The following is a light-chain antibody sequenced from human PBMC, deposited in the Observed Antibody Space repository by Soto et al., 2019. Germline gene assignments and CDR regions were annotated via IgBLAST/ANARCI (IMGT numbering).Light chain of an antibody. V-gene: IGKV3-11*01. CDR2: DAP. Sequence: EIVMTQSPATLSVSPGERATLSCRASQSVSSYLAWYQQKPGQAPRLLIYDAPNRATGIPARFSGTGSGTDFTLTINNLEPEDFAVYYCQVRTNWSIAFGRGTRLEI. CDR3: QVRTNWSIA. CDR1: QSVSSY. J-gene: IGKJ5*01.